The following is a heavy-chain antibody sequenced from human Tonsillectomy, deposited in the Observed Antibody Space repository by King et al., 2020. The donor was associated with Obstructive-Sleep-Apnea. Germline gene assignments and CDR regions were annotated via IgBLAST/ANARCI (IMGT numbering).Heavy chain of an antibody. D-gene: IGHD6-19*01. Sequence: VQLVESGAEVKKPGASVKVSCKASGYTFTGYYMHWVRQAPGQGLEWMGWINPNRGGTTFAQKFQGRVTMTRDTYISTAYTELSRLRSDDTAVSYCAEIRGGSSGWYFGYWGQGTLVTVSS. J-gene: IGHJ4*02. CDR2: INPNRGGT. CDR1: GYTFTGYY. CDR3: AEIRGGSSGWYFGY. V-gene: IGHV1-2*02.